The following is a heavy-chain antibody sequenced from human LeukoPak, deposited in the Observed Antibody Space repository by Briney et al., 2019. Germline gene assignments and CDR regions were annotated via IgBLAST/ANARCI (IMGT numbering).Heavy chain of an antibody. CDR3: ATLGSGSSWYYFDY. D-gene: IGHD3-10*01. V-gene: IGHV3-23*01. Sequence: GGSLRLSCAASGFTFSSYAMSWVRQAPGKGLEWVSAISGSGGSTCYADSVKGRFTISRDNSKNTLYLQMNSLRAEDTAVYYCATLGSGSSWYYFDYWGQGTLVTVSS. J-gene: IGHJ4*02. CDR1: GFTFSSYA. CDR2: ISGSGGST.